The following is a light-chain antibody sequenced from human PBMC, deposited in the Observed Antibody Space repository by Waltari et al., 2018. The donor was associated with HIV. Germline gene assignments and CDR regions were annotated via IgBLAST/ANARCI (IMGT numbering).Light chain of an antibody. J-gene: IGLJ3*02. CDR1: SSNIGSNY. CDR3: STWDDRLGDRV. CDR2: RNI. Sequence: SMLTQPPSASGTPGQTFTISCSGGSSNIGSNYVYWFQQLPGAAPKLLIYRNIQRPSGVPDRFSGSKSGSSASLAISGLRSEDEAVCYCSTWDDRLGDRVFGGGTKLTVL. V-gene: IGLV1-47*01.